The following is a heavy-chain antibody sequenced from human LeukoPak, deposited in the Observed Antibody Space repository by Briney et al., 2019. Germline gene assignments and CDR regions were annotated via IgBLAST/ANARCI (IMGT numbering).Heavy chain of an antibody. V-gene: IGHV3-23*01. CDR3: AKGKYSSGWYSIVDS. Sequence: TGGSLRLSCAASGFAFSTYAMSWVRQAPGKGLEWASAISSSGDSTYYADSVKGRFTISRDNSKNTLYLLMNSLRAEDTAVYHCAKGKYSSGWYSIVDSWGQGTLVTVSS. CDR2: ISSSGDST. D-gene: IGHD6-19*01. CDR1: GFAFSTYA. J-gene: IGHJ4*02.